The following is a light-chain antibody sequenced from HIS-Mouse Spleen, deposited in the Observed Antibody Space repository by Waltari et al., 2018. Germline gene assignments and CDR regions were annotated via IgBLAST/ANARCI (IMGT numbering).Light chain of an antibody. CDR3: CSYAGSSTVVV. CDR1: SSDVGSYNL. J-gene: IGLJ2*01. CDR2: EGS. V-gene: IGLV2-23*01. Sequence: QSALTQPASVSGSPGQSITISCTGTSSDVGSYNLVSWYQQHPGKAPKLMIYEGSKGPSGVSTRFSGSKSGNTASLTISVLQAEDEADYYCCSYAGSSTVVVFGGGTKLTVL.